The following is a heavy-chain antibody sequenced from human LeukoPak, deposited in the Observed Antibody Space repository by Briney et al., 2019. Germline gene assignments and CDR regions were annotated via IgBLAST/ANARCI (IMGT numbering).Heavy chain of an antibody. V-gene: IGHV4-4*02. Sequence: SETLSRTCAVSGGSISSSNWWSWVRQPPGKGLEWIGEIYHSGSTNYNPSLKSRVTISVDKSKNQFSLKLSSVTAADTAVYYCARVSSGATTVDYWGQGTLVTVSS. CDR1: GGSISSSNW. J-gene: IGHJ4*02. D-gene: IGHD1-26*01. CDR2: IYHSGST. CDR3: ARVSSGATTVDY.